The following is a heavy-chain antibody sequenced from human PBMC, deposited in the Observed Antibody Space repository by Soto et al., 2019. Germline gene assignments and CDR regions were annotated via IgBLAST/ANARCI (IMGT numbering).Heavy chain of an antibody. J-gene: IGHJ5*02. D-gene: IGHD6-19*01. Sequence: QVQLQESGPGLVKPSQTLSLTCTVSGGSISSGGYYWSWIRQHPGKGLEWIGYIYYSGSTYYNPSLRSRVTISVDTSKNQFSLKLSSVTAADTAVYYCARGYSSGSYWFDPWGQGTLVTVSS. CDR1: GGSISSGGYY. CDR2: IYYSGST. CDR3: ARGYSSGSYWFDP. V-gene: IGHV4-31*03.